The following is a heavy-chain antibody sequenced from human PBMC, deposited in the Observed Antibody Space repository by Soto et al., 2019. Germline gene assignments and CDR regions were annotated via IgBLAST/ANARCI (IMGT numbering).Heavy chain of an antibody. CDR3: ASTYYYYDSTGFFDY. CDR2: IYYSGST. J-gene: IGHJ4*02. V-gene: IGHV4-30-4*01. Sequence: SETLSLTCTVSGGSISSGDYYWSWIRQPPGKGLEWIGYIYYSGSTYYNPSLKSRVTISVDTSKNQFSLKLSSVTAADTAVYYCASTYYYYDSTGFFDYWGQGTLVTVSS. D-gene: IGHD3-22*01. CDR1: GGSISSGDYY.